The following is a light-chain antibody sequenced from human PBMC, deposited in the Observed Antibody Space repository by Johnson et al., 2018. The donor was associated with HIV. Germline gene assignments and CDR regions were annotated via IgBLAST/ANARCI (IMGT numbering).Light chain of an antibody. V-gene: IGLV1-51*01. CDR2: END. Sequence: QSVLTQSPSVSAAPGQKVTISCSGSNSDIGENYVSWYQQVTGTAPKLLIYENDKRPSGIPDRFSGSKSGTSATLDITGLQTGAEADYYCGTWDRSLSLYVFVTGTKVTAL. CDR3: GTWDRSLSLYV. CDR1: NSDIGENY. J-gene: IGLJ1*01.